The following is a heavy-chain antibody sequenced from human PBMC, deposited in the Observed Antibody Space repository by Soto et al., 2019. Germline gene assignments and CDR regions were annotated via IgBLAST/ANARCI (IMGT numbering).Heavy chain of an antibody. CDR3: AHRQDRYCSGGSCPLFDY. CDR1: GFSLSTSGVG. CDR2: IYWDDDK. D-gene: IGHD2-15*01. Sequence: QITLKESGPTLVNPTQTLTLTCTFSGFSLSTSGVGGGWIRQPPGKALEWLALIYWDDDKRYRSSLKSRLTITKDTSKNQVVLTMTNMDPVDTATYYCAHRQDRYCSGGSCPLFDYWGQGILVTVSS. J-gene: IGHJ4*02. V-gene: IGHV2-5*02.